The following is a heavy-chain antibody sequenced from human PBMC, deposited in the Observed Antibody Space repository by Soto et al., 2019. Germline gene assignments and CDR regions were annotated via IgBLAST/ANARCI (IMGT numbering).Heavy chain of an antibody. D-gene: IGHD2-8*01. CDR2: INHSGST. Sequence: SETLSLTCAVYGGSFSGYYWSWLRQPPGKGLEWIGEINHSGSTNYNPSLKSRVTISVDTSKNQFSLKLSSVTAADTAVYYCGRARPSYCTNGVCRTCFDPWGQGTLVTVSP. V-gene: IGHV4-34*01. CDR3: GRARPSYCTNGVCRTCFDP. CDR1: GGSFSGYY. J-gene: IGHJ5*02.